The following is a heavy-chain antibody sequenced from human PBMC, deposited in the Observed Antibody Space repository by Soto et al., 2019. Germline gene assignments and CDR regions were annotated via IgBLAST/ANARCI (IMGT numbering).Heavy chain of an antibody. CDR1: GFTFSSYA. Sequence: GGSLRLSCAASGFTFSSYAMHWVRRAPGKGLEWVAVISYDGSNKYYADSVKGRFTISRDNSKNTLYLQMNSLRAEDTAVYYCARDDFWSGPGFDYWGQGTLVTVSS. CDR2: ISYDGSNK. V-gene: IGHV3-30-3*01. CDR3: ARDDFWSGPGFDY. D-gene: IGHD3-3*01. J-gene: IGHJ4*02.